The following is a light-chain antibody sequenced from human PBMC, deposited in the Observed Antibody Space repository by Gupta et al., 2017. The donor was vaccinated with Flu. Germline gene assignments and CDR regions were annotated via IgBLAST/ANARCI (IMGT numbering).Light chain of an antibody. CDR1: QNINNW. CDR3: QQYHYYPFT. J-gene: IGKJ3*01. Sequence: ILITLSTSTLSAPVGDRVTITFRASQNINNWLAWYQQKSGKAPTFLIYKTSSLQSGVPSRFSGSGSGTEFTLTISNLQPDDFATYYCQQYHYYPFTFGPGTKVEIK. CDR2: KTS. V-gene: IGKV1-5*03.